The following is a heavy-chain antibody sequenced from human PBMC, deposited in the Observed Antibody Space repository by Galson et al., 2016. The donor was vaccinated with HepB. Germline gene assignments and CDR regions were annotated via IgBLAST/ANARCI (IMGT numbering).Heavy chain of an antibody. CDR1: GYTFTTYD. V-gene: IGHV1-8*01. D-gene: IGHD3-10*01. CDR2: MNPNSGNT. Sequence: SVKVSCKASGYTFTTYDINWVRQATGQGLEWMGWMNPNSGNTGYAQKFQGRVTMTRNTSIGTAYMELNSLRSEDTAVYFCAREDNYDGSGTDLDYWGQGTLVTVSS. J-gene: IGHJ4*02. CDR3: AREDNYDGSGTDLDY.